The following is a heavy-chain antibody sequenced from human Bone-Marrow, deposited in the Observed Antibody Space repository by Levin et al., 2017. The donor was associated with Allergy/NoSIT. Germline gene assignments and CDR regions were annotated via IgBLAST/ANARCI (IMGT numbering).Heavy chain of an antibody. CDR2: MTPNSDNA. D-gene: IGHD5-18*01. CDR1: GYTFSTYD. CDR3: TRARYHYGWGFDP. Sequence: GESLKISCKASGYTFSTYDINWVRQAPGQGLEWMGWMTPNSDNAGYAQKFQGRVSMTSNTSINTAYMELSSLRSEDTAVYYCTRARYHYGWGFDPWGQGTLVTVSS. V-gene: IGHV1-8*01. J-gene: IGHJ5*02.